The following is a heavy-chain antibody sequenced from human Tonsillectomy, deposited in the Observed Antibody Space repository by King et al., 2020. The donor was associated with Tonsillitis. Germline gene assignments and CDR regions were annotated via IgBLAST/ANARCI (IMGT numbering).Heavy chain of an antibody. CDR1: GYMFTGYY. CDR2: INPSSGGT. J-gene: IGHJ5*02. CDR3: AREEGWFDP. Sequence: QLVQSGAEVKKPGASVKVSCKASGYMFTGYYMHWVRQAPGQGLEWMGWINPSSGGTNYAQKFQGRVTITRDTSISTAYMELSRLRSDDTAVYYCAREEGWFDPWGQGTQVTVSS. V-gene: IGHV1-2*02.